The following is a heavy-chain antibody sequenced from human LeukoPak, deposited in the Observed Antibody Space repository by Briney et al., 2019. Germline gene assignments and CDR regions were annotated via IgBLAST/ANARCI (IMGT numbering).Heavy chain of an antibody. D-gene: IGHD6-19*01. CDR2: ISSYNGDG. J-gene: IGHJ4*02. V-gene: IGHV1-18*01. CDR1: GYTFSNYG. Sequence: ASVKVSCKASGYTFSNYGTSWVRQAPGQGLEWMGWISSYNGDGHYAQMFQDRVTMTTDTSTNTAYMELRSLRSDDTAVYYCARDAPSTAVAGGPDYWGQGTLVTVSS. CDR3: ARDAPSTAVAGGPDY.